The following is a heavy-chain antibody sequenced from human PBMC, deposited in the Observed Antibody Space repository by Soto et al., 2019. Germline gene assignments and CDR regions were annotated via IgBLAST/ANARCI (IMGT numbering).Heavy chain of an antibody. CDR2: IKGEADGGTT. D-gene: IGHD3-22*01. CDR3: TTGLSNGYYNFDY. V-gene: IGHV3-15*01. J-gene: IGHJ4*02. Sequence: WIRQPPGKGLEWVGRIKGEADGGTTDYAAPVKGRITISRDHSKDTLYLQMNSLKTEDTAVYYCTTGLSNGYYNFDYWGQGTPVTVSS.